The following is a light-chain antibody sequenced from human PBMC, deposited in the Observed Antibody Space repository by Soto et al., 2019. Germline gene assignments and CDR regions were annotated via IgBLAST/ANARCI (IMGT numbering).Light chain of an antibody. CDR3: SSYTSSSTLYV. CDR1: SSDVGGYNY. Sequence: SVLTQPASVSGSPGQSITISCTGTSSDVGGYNYVSWYQHHPGKAPKLLIYEVSSRPSGVSNRFSGSKSGNTASLTISGLQAEDEADYYCSSYTSSSTLYVFGTGTKVTVL. V-gene: IGLV2-14*01. J-gene: IGLJ1*01. CDR2: EVS.